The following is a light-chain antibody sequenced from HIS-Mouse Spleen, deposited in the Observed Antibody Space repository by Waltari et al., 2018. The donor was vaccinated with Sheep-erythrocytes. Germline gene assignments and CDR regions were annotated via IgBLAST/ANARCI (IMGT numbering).Light chain of an antibody. CDR2: GAS. J-gene: IGKJ2*01. V-gene: IGKV3-15*01. CDR1: QGVSSN. Sequence: EIVMTQSPATLSVSPGERANLSCRASQGVSSNLAWYQQKPGQAPRPLNYGASTRATGIPARFSGSGSGTEFTLTISSMQSEDFAVYYCQQYNNWPPPYTFGQGTKLEIK. CDR3: QQYNNWPPPYT.